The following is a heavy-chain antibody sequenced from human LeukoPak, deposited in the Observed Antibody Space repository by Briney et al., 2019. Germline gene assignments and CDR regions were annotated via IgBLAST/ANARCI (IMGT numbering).Heavy chain of an antibody. J-gene: IGHJ4*02. V-gene: IGHV4-34*01. CDR3: ARGLRRRFGEYGFDY. CDR2: INHSGST. D-gene: IGHD3-10*01. Sequence: PSETLSLTCAVYGGSFSGYYWGWIRQPPGKGLEWIGEINHSGSTNYNPSLKSRVTISVDTSKNQFSLKLSSVTAADTAVYYCARGLRRRFGEYGFDYWGQGTLVTVSS. CDR1: GGSFSGYY.